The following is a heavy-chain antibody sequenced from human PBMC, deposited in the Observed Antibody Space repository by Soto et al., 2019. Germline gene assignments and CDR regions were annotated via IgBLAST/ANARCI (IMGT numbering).Heavy chain of an antibody. V-gene: IGHV4-39*01. CDR1: GGFVSSSSYS. D-gene: IGHD4-4*01. CDR3: ARHWLQSWFDP. CDR2: IYYSENT. Sequence: SETLSLTCSVSGGFVSSSSYSWGWIRQSPGKGLEWIGTIYYSENTYYNPSLKSRVTISVDTSKNQFSLKLSSVTAADTAVYYCARHWLQSWFDPWGQGTLVTVSS. J-gene: IGHJ5*02.